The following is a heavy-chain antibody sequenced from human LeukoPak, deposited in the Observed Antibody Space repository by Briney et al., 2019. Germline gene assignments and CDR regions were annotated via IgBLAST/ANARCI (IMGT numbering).Heavy chain of an antibody. D-gene: IGHD3-22*01. CDR2: IQYDGSNK. CDR1: GFTFGSYG. V-gene: IGHV3-30*02. Sequence: GGSLRLSCAASGFTFGSYGMHWVRQAPGKGLEWVAFIQYDGSNKYYADSVKGRFTISRDNSKNTLYLQMNSLRAEDTAVYYCAKHPSYDSSGHTPDYWGQGTLVTVSS. CDR3: AKHPSYDSSGHTPDY. J-gene: IGHJ4*02.